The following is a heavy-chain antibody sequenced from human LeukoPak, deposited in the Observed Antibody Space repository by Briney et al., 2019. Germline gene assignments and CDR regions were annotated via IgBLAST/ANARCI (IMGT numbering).Heavy chain of an antibody. Sequence: GESLKISCKGSGYSFTRHWIGWVRQMPGKGLEWMGIIYPGDSDTRYSPSFQGQVTISADKSISTAYLQWSSLKASDTAMYFCARAFRTGTTPFDYWGQGTLVTVSS. CDR2: IYPGDSDT. CDR3: ARAFRTGTTPFDY. J-gene: IGHJ4*02. CDR1: GYSFTRHW. D-gene: IGHD1-7*01. V-gene: IGHV5-51*01.